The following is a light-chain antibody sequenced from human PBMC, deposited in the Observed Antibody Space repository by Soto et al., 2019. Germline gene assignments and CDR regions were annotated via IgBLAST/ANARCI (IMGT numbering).Light chain of an antibody. J-gene: IGKJ1*01. CDR1: QSVLYSSNNENY. CDR3: QQYYSTPPT. Sequence: DIVMTQSPDSLAVSLGERATINCKSSQSVLYSSNNENYLAWYQQKPGQPPNLLIYWASTRESGVPDRVSGSGSGTDFTLTISSLQAEDVAVYYCQQYYSTPPTFGQGTKVDIK. V-gene: IGKV4-1*01. CDR2: WAS.